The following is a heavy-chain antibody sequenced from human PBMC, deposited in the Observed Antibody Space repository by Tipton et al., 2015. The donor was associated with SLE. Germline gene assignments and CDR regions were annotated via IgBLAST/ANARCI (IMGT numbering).Heavy chain of an antibody. CDR3: ARRHYSGPFDS. Sequence: PSLTCTVSGGSINSYYWSWIRQPPGKGLEWIGSIFYTGSTYYNPSLKSRVSFSIDTSKHQFSLKLNSVTAADTAVYYCARRHYSGPFDSWGQGTLVTVSS. J-gene: IGHJ4*02. CDR1: GGSINSYY. D-gene: IGHD5-12*01. V-gene: IGHV4-59*12. CDR2: IFYTGST.